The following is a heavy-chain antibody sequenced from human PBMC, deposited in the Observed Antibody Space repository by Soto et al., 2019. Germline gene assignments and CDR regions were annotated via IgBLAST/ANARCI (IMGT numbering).Heavy chain of an antibody. V-gene: IGHV3-73*01. CDR1: GFSFSGSA. CDR3: NSGSYYSSI. Sequence: GGSLRLPCAASGFSFSGSAIHWVRQASGKGLEWVGRIRAKSNKYATLYAESLKGRFTISRDDSQSTAYLEMNSLKTEDTAVYYCNSGSYYSSIWGQGTLVTVSS. D-gene: IGHD1-26*01. CDR2: IRAKSNKYAT. J-gene: IGHJ4*02.